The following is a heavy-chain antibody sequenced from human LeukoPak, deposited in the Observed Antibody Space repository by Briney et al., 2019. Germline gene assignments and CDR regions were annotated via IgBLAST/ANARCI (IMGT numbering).Heavy chain of an antibody. CDR1: GFTFSSYS. CDR2: ISSSSSYI. J-gene: IGHJ4*02. D-gene: IGHD2-21*02. Sequence: PGGSLRLSCAASGFTFSSYSMNWVRQAPGKGLEWVSSISSSSSYIYYADSVKGRFTISRDNAKNSLYLQMNSLRAEDTAVYYCARDTCGGDCYSIPYWGQGTLVTVSS. V-gene: IGHV3-21*01. CDR3: ARDTCGGDCYSIPY.